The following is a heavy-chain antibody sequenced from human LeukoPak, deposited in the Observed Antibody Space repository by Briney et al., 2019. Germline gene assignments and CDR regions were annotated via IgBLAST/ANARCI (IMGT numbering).Heavy chain of an antibody. V-gene: IGHV3-30-3*01. CDR2: ISYDGSNK. CDR3: ARGDIVVVPAAMWLFDY. CDR1: GFTFSSYA. J-gene: IGHJ4*02. D-gene: IGHD2-2*01. Sequence: GGSLRLSCAASGFTFSSYAMHWVRQAPGKGLEWVAVISYDGSNKYYADSVKGRFTISRDNSKNTLYLQMNSLRAEDTAVYYCARGDIVVVPAAMWLFDYWGQGTLDTVSS.